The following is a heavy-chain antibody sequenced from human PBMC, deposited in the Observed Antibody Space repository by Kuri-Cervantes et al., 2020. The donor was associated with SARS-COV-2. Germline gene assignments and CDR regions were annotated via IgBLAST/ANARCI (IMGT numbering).Heavy chain of an antibody. CDR1: GGSISSYY. Sequence: GSLRLSCTVSGGSISSYYWSWIRQPPGKGLEWIGCIYYSGSTNYNPSLKSRVTISVDTSKNQFSLKLSSVTAADTAVYYCAREGYCSGGSCFDYWGQGTLVTVSS. CDR3: AREGYCSGGSCFDY. J-gene: IGHJ4*02. CDR2: IYYSGST. D-gene: IGHD2-15*01. V-gene: IGHV4-59*01.